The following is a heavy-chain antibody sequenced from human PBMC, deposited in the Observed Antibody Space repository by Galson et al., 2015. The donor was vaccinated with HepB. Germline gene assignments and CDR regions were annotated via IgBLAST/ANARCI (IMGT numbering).Heavy chain of an antibody. Sequence: SLRLSCAASGFTFSSYAMHWVRQAPGKGLEWVAVISYDGSNKYYADSVKGRFTISRDNSKNTLYLQMNSLRAEDTAVYYCARGGGVEDVWGQGTTVTVSS. CDR2: ISYDGSNK. J-gene: IGHJ6*02. CDR3: ARGGGVEDV. CDR1: GFTFSSYA. V-gene: IGHV3-30-3*01. D-gene: IGHD3-16*01.